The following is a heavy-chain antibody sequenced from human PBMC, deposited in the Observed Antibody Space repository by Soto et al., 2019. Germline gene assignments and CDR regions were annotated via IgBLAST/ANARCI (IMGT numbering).Heavy chain of an antibody. CDR2: MYYSGSP. CDR1: GGSVSSDSDY. V-gene: IGHV4-61*01. D-gene: IGHD3-10*01. J-gene: IGHJ6*02. CDR3: ASGPITLVRGVVYYYSKLDV. Sequence: QVQLQESGPGLVKPSETLSLTCTVSGGSVSSDSDYWSWIRQPPGKGLEWIAHMYYSGSPNYSPSRRSPVTISVDTSKNQFSLRLTSVTPADTAVYYCASGPITLVRGVVYYYSKLDVWGQGTTVTVSS.